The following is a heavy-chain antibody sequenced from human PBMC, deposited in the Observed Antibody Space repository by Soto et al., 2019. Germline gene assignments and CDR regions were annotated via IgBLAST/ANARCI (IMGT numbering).Heavy chain of an antibody. V-gene: IGHV6-1*01. CDR2: TYYRSKWYN. CDR3: ARALVVVPAAMDYYYYMDV. CDR1: GESVSSNSAA. Sequence: SQTLSLTCAISGESVSSNSAAWNWIRQSPSRGLEWLGRTYYRSKWYNDYAVSVKSRITINPDTSKNQFSLQLNSVTPEDTAVYYCARALVVVPAAMDYYYYMDVWGKGTTVTVSS. D-gene: IGHD2-2*01. J-gene: IGHJ6*03.